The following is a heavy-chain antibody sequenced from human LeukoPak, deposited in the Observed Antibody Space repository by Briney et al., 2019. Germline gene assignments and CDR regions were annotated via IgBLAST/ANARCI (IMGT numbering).Heavy chain of an antibody. CDR2: ISSSSSYI. CDR3: ARDSRWLQSTTPYYYYGMDI. Sequence: GGSLRLSCAASGFTFSSYSMNWVRQAPGKGLEWVSSISSSSSYIYYADSVKGRFTISRDNAKNSLYLQMNSLRAEDTAVYYCARDSRWLQSTTPYYYYGMDIWGQGTTVTVSS. V-gene: IGHV3-21*01. D-gene: IGHD5-24*01. CDR1: GFTFSSYS. J-gene: IGHJ6*02.